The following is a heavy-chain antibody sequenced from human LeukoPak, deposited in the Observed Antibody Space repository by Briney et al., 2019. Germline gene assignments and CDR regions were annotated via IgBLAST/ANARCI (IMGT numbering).Heavy chain of an antibody. J-gene: IGHJ4*02. Sequence: GGSLRLSCAASGFTFSSYAMSCVRQAPGKGLEWVSAISGSGGSTYYADSVKGRFTISRDNSKNTLYLQMNSLRAEDTAVYYCAKGTMIVVNYYFDYWGQGTLVTVSS. CDR2: ISGSGGST. CDR3: AKGTMIVVNYYFDY. D-gene: IGHD3-22*01. CDR1: GFTFSSYA. V-gene: IGHV3-23*01.